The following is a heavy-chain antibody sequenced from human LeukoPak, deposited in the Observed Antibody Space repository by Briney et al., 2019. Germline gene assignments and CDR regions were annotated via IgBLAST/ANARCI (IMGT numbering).Heavy chain of an antibody. CDR3: ARQITDQSSGYDSIDY. D-gene: IGHD5-12*01. J-gene: IGHJ4*02. V-gene: IGHV5-51*01. CDR2: IYFGDSDT. CDR1: GNNYW. Sequence: GESLKISCKASGNNYWIAWVRQMPGKGLEWLGIIYFGDSDTRYSPSFEGQVTISADKSITTAYLQWSSLKASDTAMYYCARQITDQSSGYDSIDYWGQGTLVTVSS.